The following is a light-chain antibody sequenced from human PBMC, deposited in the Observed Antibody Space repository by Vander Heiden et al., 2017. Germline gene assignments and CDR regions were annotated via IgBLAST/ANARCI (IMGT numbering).Light chain of an antibody. Sequence: QSALTQPASVSGSPGQSITISCTGTSRDVGGYNYISWLQHHPGKAPKLITYDVRKRPSGVSNRFSGSKSANTASLTISGLQAEDEADYYCLSYTSGSTPGVFGTGTKVTVL. CDR3: LSYTSGSTPGV. CDR1: SRDVGGYNY. CDR2: DVR. V-gene: IGLV2-14*01. J-gene: IGLJ1*01.